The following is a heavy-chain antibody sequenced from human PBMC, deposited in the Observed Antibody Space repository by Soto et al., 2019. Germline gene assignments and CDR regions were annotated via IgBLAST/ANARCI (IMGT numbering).Heavy chain of an antibody. V-gene: IGHV1-3*01. D-gene: IGHD2-15*01. J-gene: IGHJ5*02. CDR2: INAGNGNT. CDR3: ARVVGGSASAYWFDP. CDR1: GCTFTSYA. Sequence: QVQLVQSGAEVKKPGASVKVSCKASGCTFTSYAMHWVRQAPGQRLEWMGWINAGNGNTKYSQKFQGRVTITRDTSASTAYMELSSLRSEDTAVYYCARVVGGSASAYWFDPWGQGTLVTVSS.